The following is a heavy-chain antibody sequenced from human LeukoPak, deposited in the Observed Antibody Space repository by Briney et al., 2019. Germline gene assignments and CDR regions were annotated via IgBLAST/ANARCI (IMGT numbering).Heavy chain of an antibody. CDR2: IDWGDDK. CDR3: ARIRDPAYSSSWYDDY. J-gene: IGHJ4*02. Sequence: SGPALVKPTQTLTLTCTFSGFSLSTSGMCVSWIRQPPGKALEWLARIDWGDDKYYSTSLKTRLTISKDTSKNQVVLTMTNMDPVDTATYYCARIRDPAYSSSWYDDYWGQGTLVTVSS. D-gene: IGHD6-13*01. V-gene: IGHV2-70*11. CDR1: GFSLSTSGMC.